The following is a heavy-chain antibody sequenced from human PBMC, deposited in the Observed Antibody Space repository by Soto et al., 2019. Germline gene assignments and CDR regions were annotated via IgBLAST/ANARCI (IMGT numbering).Heavy chain of an antibody. V-gene: IGHV4-39*01. CDR2: IYYSGST. Sequence: SETLSLTCTVSGGSISSSSYYWGWIRQPPGKGLEWIGSIYYSGSTYYNPSLKSRVTISVDTSKNQFSLKLSSVTAADTAVYYCVQGSGSYGGGRLNNWFDPWGQGTLVTVS. CDR3: VQGSGSYGGGRLNNWFDP. CDR1: GGSISSSSYY. J-gene: IGHJ5*02. D-gene: IGHD3-10*01.